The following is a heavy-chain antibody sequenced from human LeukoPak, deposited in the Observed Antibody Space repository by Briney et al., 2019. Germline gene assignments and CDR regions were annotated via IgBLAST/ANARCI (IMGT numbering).Heavy chain of an antibody. V-gene: IGHV4-39*01. D-gene: IGHD6-13*01. CDR3: ASRDSSSWTNAFDI. Sequence: PSETLSLTCTVSGGSISSSTYYWGRIRQPPGKGLEWIGSFYYSGSTYYNPSLKSRVTISVDTSKNQFSLKLSSVTAADTAVYYCASRDSSSWTNAFDIWGQGTMVTVSS. J-gene: IGHJ3*02. CDR1: GGSISSSTYY. CDR2: FYYSGST.